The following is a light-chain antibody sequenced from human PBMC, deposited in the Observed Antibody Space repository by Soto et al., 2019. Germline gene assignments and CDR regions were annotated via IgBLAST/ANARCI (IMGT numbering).Light chain of an antibody. CDR1: QSCSGY. V-gene: IGKV3-11*01. Sequence: DILLTQSPATLSLSPGERATLSCRASQSCSGYLAWYQQKPGQAPRLLIYDASKRATGIPARFSGRGSGTDFTLTISSLEPEDFAVYYCQQRSNWPPVITFGQGTRLEIK. J-gene: IGKJ5*01. CDR3: QQRSNWPPVIT. CDR2: DAS.